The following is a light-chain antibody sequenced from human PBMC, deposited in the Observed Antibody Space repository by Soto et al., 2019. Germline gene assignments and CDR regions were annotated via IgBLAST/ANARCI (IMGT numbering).Light chain of an antibody. CDR3: QQYNNYWT. V-gene: IGKV1-5*03. J-gene: IGKJ1*01. CDR2: KAS. Sequence: DIQMTQSPSTLSASVGDRVTITCRASQSISSWLAWYQQKPGKAPKLLIYKASSLESGVPSRFSGCGSGTEFTLTISSLQPDDFATYYCQQYNNYWTFGQGTKVEIK. CDR1: QSISSW.